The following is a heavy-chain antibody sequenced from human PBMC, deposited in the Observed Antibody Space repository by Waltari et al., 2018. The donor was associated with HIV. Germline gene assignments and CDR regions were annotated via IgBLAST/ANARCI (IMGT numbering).Heavy chain of an antibody. CDR3: ARVSYGSGGLDY. J-gene: IGHJ4*02. CDR1: GGSISSSSYY. D-gene: IGHD3-10*01. Sequence: QLQLQESGPGLVKPSETLSLTCTVSGGSISSSSYYWGWIRPPPGKGLEWIGSIYYSGGTYYHPALKSLVTISVDTSKNQFSLKLSSVTAADTAVYYCARVSYGSGGLDYWGQGTLVTVSS. V-gene: IGHV4-39*07. CDR2: IYYSGGT.